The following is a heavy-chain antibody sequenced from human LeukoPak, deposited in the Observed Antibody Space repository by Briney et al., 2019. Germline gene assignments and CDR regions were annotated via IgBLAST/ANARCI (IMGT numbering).Heavy chain of an antibody. V-gene: IGHV3-30*04. CDR3: ARDARFQLLWFGELSPGAFDI. CDR1: GFTFSSYA. CDR2: ISYDGSNK. J-gene: IGHJ3*02. Sequence: PGGSLRLSCAASGFTFSSYAMHWVRQAPGKGLEWVAVISYDGSNKYYADSVKGRFTISRDNSKNTLYLQMNSLRAEDTAVYYCARDARFQLLWFGELSPGAFDIWGQGTMVTVSS. D-gene: IGHD3-10*01.